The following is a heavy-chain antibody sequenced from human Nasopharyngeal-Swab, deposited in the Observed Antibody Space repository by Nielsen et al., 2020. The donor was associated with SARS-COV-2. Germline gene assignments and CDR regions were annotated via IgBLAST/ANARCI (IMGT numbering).Heavy chain of an antibody. J-gene: IGHJ4*02. V-gene: IGHV2-5*02. D-gene: IGHD6-19*01. CDR1: GFSLSTSNVG. CDR2: LYWDDDN. Sequence: SGPTLLKPSQTLTLTCTFSGFSLSTSNVGVSWVRQLPGKALEWLALLYWDDDNRYNPSLKNRITITRDTSKNQVVLTMTNMDPVDTATYYCVHSTGWRFDYWGQGTLVTVSS. CDR3: VHSTGWRFDY.